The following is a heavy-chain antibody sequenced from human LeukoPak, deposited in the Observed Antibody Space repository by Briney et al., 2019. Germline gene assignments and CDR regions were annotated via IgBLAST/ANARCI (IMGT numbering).Heavy chain of an antibody. CDR2: INPNSGET. V-gene: IGHV1-2*02. Sequence: PGASVKVSCKTSGYTFTDYYIHWVRQAPGQGLEWMGWINPNSGETNSAQKFQGRVTMTGDTSISTAYMELRRVTSDDTAMYYCARGGTMIRGPFDPWGQGTLVTVSS. CDR3: ARGGTMIRGPFDP. CDR1: GYTFTDYY. J-gene: IGHJ5*02. D-gene: IGHD3-10*01.